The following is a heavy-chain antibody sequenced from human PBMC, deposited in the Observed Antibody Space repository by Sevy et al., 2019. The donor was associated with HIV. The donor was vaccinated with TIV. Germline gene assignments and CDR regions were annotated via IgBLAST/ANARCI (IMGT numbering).Heavy chain of an antibody. V-gene: IGHV3-20*04. CDR2: INWNGVGT. CDR1: GLNFDDYD. CDR3: ARERSCGGDCYYFDY. Sequence: GGSLRLSCAASGLNFDDYDMSWVRQAPGKGLEWVSAINWNGVGTSYADSVKDRFTISRDNAKNSLYVQMNSLRAEDTALYYCARERSCGGDCYYFDYWGQGTLVTVSS. J-gene: IGHJ4*02. D-gene: IGHD2-21*02.